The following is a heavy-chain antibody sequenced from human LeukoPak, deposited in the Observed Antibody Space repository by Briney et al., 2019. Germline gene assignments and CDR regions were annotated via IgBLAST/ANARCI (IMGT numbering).Heavy chain of an antibody. D-gene: IGHD6-13*01. V-gene: IGHV3-48*03. J-gene: IGHJ1*01. Sequence: PGGSLRLSCAAAGHPFDSYDMFWARQSPGKGPEWVSYISASGISIKYADSVKGRFTISRDNAKNLVYLQMDSLRAEDTAVYYCVPPAAVLHRSFSSEYFLHLGQGTPVIVSS. CDR3: VPPAAVLHRSFSSEYFLH. CDR2: ISASGISI. CDR1: GHPFDSYD.